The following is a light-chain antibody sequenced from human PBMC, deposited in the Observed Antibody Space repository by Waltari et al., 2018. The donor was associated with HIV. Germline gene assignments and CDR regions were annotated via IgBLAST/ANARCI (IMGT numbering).Light chain of an antibody. Sequence: EIVLTQSPGTLSLSPGERATLSCRASQRVSSSYLAWYQQKPGQAPRLLIYGASSRATGIPDSFSGSGSGTDFTLTISRLEPEDFAVYYCQQYGSSPCSFGQGTKLEIK. CDR3: QQYGSSPCS. CDR1: QRVSSSY. CDR2: GAS. V-gene: IGKV3-20*01. J-gene: IGKJ2*04.